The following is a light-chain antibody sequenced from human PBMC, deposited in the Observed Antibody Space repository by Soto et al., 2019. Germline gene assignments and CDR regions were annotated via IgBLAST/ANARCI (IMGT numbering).Light chain of an antibody. J-gene: IGKJ3*01. CDR3: QQTNSFPLT. V-gene: IGKV1-12*01. CDR1: QGISNW. Sequence: DIQMTQSPSSVSASAGDRVTITCRASQGISNWLAWYQQKPGRAPKLLIYGASSLQGGVPSRFSGSGSGTDFSLTITSLQPADFATYYCQQTNSFPLTFGPGTKVD. CDR2: GAS.